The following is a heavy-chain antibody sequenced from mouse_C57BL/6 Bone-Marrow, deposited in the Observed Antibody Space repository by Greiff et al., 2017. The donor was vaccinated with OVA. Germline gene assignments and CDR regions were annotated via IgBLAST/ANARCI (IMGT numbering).Heavy chain of an antibody. J-gene: IGHJ3*01. CDR1: GYSFTSYY. CDR2: IYPGSGNT. CDR3: ARRGYYEGFAY. V-gene: IGHV1-66*01. Sequence: QVQLQQSGPELVKPGASVKISCKASGYSFTSYYIHWVKQRPGQGLEWIGWIYPGSGNTKYNEKFKGKATLTADTSSSTAYMQLSSLTSEDSAVYYCARRGYYEGFAYWGQGTLVTVSA. D-gene: IGHD1-1*01.